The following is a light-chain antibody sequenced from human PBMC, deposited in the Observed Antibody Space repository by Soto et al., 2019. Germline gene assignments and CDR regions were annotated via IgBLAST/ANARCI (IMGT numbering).Light chain of an antibody. CDR2: DVS. V-gene: IGLV2-11*01. J-gene: IGLJ1*01. CDR3: CSYAGSYSYV. CDR1: SSAVGGYNY. Sequence: QSVLNQPRSVSGTPGQSGTISCTGTSSAVGGYNYVSWYQEQPGKAPKLMIYDVSKRPSGVPDRFSGSKSGNTASLTISGLQAEDEADYYCCSYAGSYSYVFGTGTKGTVL.